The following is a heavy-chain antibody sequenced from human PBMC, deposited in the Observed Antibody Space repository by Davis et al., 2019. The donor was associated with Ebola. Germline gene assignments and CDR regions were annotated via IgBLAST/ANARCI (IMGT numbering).Heavy chain of an antibody. CDR1: GGSFSGYY. Sequence: GSLRLSCAVYGGSFSGYYWSWIRQPPGKGLEWIGEINHSGSTNYNPSLKSRVTISVDTSKNQFSLKLSSVTAADTAVYYCARRGLINSSRLGYWGQGTLVTVSS. V-gene: IGHV4-34*01. CDR3: ARRGLINSSRLGY. J-gene: IGHJ4*02. D-gene: IGHD6-13*01. CDR2: INHSGST.